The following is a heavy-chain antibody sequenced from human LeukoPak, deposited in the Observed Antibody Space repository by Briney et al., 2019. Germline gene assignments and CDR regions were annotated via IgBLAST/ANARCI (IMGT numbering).Heavy chain of an antibody. CDR2: IGTAGDT. CDR1: GFTFSNYD. D-gene: IGHD6-19*01. J-gene: IGHJ4*02. CDR3: ARVSKNSSGWSAYDS. Sequence: GGSLRPSCAASGFTFSNYDMHWVRQGTGKGLEWVSAIGTAGDTYYPGSVKGRFTISRENAKNSLYLQMNSLRPGDTAVYYCARVSKNSSGWSAYDSWGQGTLVTVSS. V-gene: IGHV3-13*01.